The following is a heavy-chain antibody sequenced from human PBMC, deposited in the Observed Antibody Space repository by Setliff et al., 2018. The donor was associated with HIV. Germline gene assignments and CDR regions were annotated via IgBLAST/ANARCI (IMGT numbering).Heavy chain of an antibody. CDR1: GGSISSSSYY. V-gene: IGHV4-39*01. J-gene: IGHJ4*02. Sequence: KPSETLSLTCTVSGGSISSSSYYWGWIRQPPGKGLEWIGSIYYSGSTYYNPSLKSRVTISVDTSKNQFSLKLSSVTAADTAVYYCARGDILTGPERYWGQGTLVTVSS. CDR2: IYYSGST. CDR3: ARGDILTGPERY. D-gene: IGHD3-9*01.